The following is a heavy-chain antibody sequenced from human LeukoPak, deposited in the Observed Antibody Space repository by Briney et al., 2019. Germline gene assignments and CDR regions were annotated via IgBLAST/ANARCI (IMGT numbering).Heavy chain of an antibody. V-gene: IGHV4-28*01. CDR3: ARKIDSSVYFS. CDR1: DYSINSNNW. D-gene: IGHD3-22*01. Sequence: SETLSLTCAVSDYSINSNNWWVWIRQPPGKGLEWIGYIYHSGSTSYNPSLKSRVSMSLDTTKNQFSLKLSSVTAVDTAVYYCARKIDSSVYFSWGQGILVTVSS. CDR2: IYHSGST. J-gene: IGHJ4*02.